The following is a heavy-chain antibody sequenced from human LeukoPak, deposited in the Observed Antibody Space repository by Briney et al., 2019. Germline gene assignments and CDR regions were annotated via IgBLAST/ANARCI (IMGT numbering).Heavy chain of an antibody. V-gene: IGHV1-2*02. Sequence: GASVKVSCXASAYTFTGYYIHWVRQAPGQGLEWMGCINPNSGATNYAQKFQGRFTMTRDTSISTTYMELSRLRSDDTAIYYCAKVNDYFCGTTNCNYYWGQGTPVTVSS. CDR2: INPNSGAT. D-gene: IGHD2-2*01. J-gene: IGHJ4*02. CDR1: AYTFTGYY. CDR3: AKVNDYFCGTTNCNYY.